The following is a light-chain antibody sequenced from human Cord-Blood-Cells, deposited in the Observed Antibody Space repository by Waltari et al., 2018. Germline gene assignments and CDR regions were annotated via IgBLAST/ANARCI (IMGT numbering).Light chain of an antibody. V-gene: IGLV1-51*01. Sequence: QSVLTQPPSVSAAPGQKVTISCSGSSSNIGNNYVSWYQQLPGTAPKLLIYDKNKQHSGIPDRLSGSKSGTSATLGITGLQTGDEADYYCGTWDSSLSAGVFGGGTKLTVL. CDR1: SSNIGNNY. CDR3: GTWDSSLSAGV. CDR2: DKN. J-gene: IGLJ3*02.